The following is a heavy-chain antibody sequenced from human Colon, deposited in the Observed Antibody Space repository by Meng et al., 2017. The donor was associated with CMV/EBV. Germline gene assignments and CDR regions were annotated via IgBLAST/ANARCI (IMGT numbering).Heavy chain of an antibody. D-gene: IGHD4-17*01. CDR1: GFSLTSSGVG. J-gene: IGHJ4*02. CDR2: LYWNGDK. CDR3: AHRRLGALEY. Sequence: LPCTFSGFSLTSSGVGVGWIRQPPGKALEWLALLYWNGDKRYSPSLKSRLTIIKDTSKNQVVLIMTNMDPMDTGTYYCAHRRLGALEYWGQGTLVTVSS. V-gene: IGHV2-5*01.